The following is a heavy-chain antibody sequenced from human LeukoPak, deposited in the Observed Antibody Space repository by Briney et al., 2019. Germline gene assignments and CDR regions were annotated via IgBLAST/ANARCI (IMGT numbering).Heavy chain of an antibody. CDR2: IKQDGSEK. J-gene: IGHJ4*02. D-gene: IGHD3-9*01. CDR1: GFTFSSYW. Sequence: PGGSLRLSCAASGFTFSSYWMSWVRQAPGKGLEWVANIKQDGSEKYYVDSVKGRFTISRDNAKNSLYLQMNSLRAEDTAVYYCAREYYDILTGYYKPFGYWGQGTLVTVSS. CDR3: AREYYDILTGYYKPFGY. V-gene: IGHV3-7*01.